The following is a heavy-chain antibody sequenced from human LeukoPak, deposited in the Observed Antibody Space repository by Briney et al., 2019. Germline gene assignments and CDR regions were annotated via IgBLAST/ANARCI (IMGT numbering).Heavy chain of an antibody. CDR2: INPNSGGT. CDR3: AVDGDWNDDFYY. J-gene: IGHJ4*02. CDR1: GYTFTGYY. Sequence: ASVKVSCKASGYTFTGYYMHWVRQAPGQGLEWMGWINPNSGGTNHAQKFQGRVTMTRDTSISTAYMELSRLRSDDTAVYYCAVDGDWNDDFYYWGQGTLVTVSS. V-gene: IGHV1-2*02. D-gene: IGHD1-1*01.